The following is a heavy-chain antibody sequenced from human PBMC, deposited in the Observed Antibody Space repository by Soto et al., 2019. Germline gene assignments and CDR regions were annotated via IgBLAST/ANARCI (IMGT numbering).Heavy chain of an antibody. Sequence: GGSLRLSCAASGFTFGDHAMSWVRQAPGKGLEWVSVISGSGGITYYEDSVKDRFTISRDNSKNTLFLQMGSLRPEDTAIYYCVKQAHGLDGVAFDYWGQGTQVTVSS. CDR1: GFTFGDHA. J-gene: IGHJ4*02. V-gene: IGHV3-23*01. D-gene: IGHD2-15*01. CDR2: ISGSGGIT. CDR3: VKQAHGLDGVAFDY.